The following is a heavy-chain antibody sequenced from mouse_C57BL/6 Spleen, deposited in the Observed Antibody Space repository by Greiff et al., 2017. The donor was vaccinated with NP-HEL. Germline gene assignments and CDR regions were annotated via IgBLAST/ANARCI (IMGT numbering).Heavy chain of an antibody. Sequence: QVQLQQPGAELVMPGASVKLSCKASGYTFTSYWMHWVKQRPGQGLEWIGEIDPSDSYTNYNQKFKGKSTLTVDKSSSTAYMQLSSLTSEDSAVYYCARQGSSGYPYAMDYWGQGTSVTVSS. CDR3: ARQGSSGYPYAMDY. CDR1: GYTFTSYW. D-gene: IGHD3-2*02. V-gene: IGHV1-69*01. J-gene: IGHJ4*01. CDR2: IDPSDSYT.